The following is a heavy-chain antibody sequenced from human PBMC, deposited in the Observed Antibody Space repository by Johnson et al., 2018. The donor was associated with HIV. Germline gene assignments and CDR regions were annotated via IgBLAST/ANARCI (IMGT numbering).Heavy chain of an antibody. CDR3: ARDRGIAVAGTGAFGI. CDR2: IYSGGST. V-gene: IGHV3-66*01. D-gene: IGHD6-19*01. Sequence: VQLVESGGGLVQPGGSLRLSCAASGFTFSSNWMHWVRQAPGKGLVWVSAIYSGGSTYYADSVKGRFTISRDNSKNTLYLQMNSLRAEDTSVYYCARDRGIAVAGTGAFGIWGQGTMVTVSS. CDR1: GFTFSSNW. J-gene: IGHJ3*02.